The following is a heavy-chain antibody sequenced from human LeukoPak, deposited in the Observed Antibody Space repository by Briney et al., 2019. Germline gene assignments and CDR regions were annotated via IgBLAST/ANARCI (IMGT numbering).Heavy chain of an antibody. V-gene: IGHV4-61*08. CDR2: IYYNGNT. D-gene: IGHD5-18*01. Sequence: SETLSLTCAVSGGSISSGGYSWSWIRQPPGKGLEWIGYIYYNGNTNINPSLKSRVTISVDTSKNQFSLKLTSMTAADTAVYYCARDRSYGYFDYWGQGTLVTVSS. CDR3: ARDRSYGYFDY. J-gene: IGHJ4*02. CDR1: GGSISSGGYS.